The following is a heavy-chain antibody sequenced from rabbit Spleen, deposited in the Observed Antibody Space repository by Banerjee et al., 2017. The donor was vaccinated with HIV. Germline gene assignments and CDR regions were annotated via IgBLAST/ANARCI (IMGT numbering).Heavy chain of an antibody. CDR3: ARDSGVGPYIDGYFNL. D-gene: IGHD3-3*01. CDR2: IYTTNLKT. V-gene: IGHV1S45*01. Sequence: QEQLVESGGGLVQPEGSLTLTCTASGFSFSKSDYMCWVRQAPGKGLEWIACIYTTNLKTYYASWAKGRFTISKTSSTTVTLQMTSLTVADTATYFCARDSGVGPYIDGYFNLWGPGTLVTVS. CDR1: GFSFSKSDY. J-gene: IGHJ4*01.